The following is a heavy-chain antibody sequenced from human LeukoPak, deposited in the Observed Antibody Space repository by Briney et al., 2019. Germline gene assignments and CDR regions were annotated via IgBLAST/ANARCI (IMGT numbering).Heavy chain of an antibody. J-gene: IGHJ5*02. CDR1: GFTFSSYA. CDR3: ARPYYYGSGSVHDHNWFDP. CDR2: ISSNGGST. V-gene: IGHV3-64*01. D-gene: IGHD3-10*01. Sequence: PGGSLRLSCAASGFTFSSYAMHWVRQAPGKGLEYVSAISSNGGSTYYANSVKGRFTISRDNSKNTLYLQMGSLRAEDMAVYYCARPYYYGSGSVHDHNWFDPWGQGTLVTVSS.